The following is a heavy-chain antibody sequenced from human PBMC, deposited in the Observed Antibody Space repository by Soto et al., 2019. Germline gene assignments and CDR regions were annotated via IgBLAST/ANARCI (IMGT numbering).Heavy chain of an antibody. CDR3: AKGGECTNGVCYGGDY. J-gene: IGHJ4*02. CDR1: GFTFSSYA. CDR2: ISGSGGST. D-gene: IGHD2-8*01. Sequence: GESLKISCAASGFTFSSYAMSWVRQAPGKGLGVVSAISGSGGSTYYADSEKGRFNISRDNSKNTLYLQMNSLRAEDTAVYYCAKGGECTNGVCYGGDYWGQGTLVTVSS. V-gene: IGHV3-23*01.